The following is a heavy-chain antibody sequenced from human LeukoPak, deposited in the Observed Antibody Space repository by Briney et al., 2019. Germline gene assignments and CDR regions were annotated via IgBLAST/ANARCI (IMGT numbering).Heavy chain of an antibody. CDR3: ARDGENSSGYYFDY. J-gene: IGHJ4*02. V-gene: IGHV4-30-4*01. CDR1: GGSISSGDYY. D-gene: IGHD3-22*01. Sequence: SETLSLTCTVSGGSISSGDYYWSWIRQPPGKGLEWIGYIYYSGSTYYNPSLKSRVTISVDTSKNQFSLKLSSVTAADTAVYYCARDGENSSGYYFDYWGQGTLVTVSS. CDR2: IYYSGST.